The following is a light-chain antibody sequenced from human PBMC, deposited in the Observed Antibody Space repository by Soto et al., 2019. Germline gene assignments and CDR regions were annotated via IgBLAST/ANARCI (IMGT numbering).Light chain of an antibody. CDR3: QQYGSPGT. Sequence: EIVLTQSPVTLSLSPWERATLSCRASQSVSNNYLAWYQQKPGQAPRLLIYGASNRATGIPDRFSGSGSGTDFTLTISRLEPEDFAVYYCQQYGSPGTFGQGTKVDIK. CDR2: GAS. V-gene: IGKV3-20*01. J-gene: IGKJ1*01. CDR1: QSVSNNY.